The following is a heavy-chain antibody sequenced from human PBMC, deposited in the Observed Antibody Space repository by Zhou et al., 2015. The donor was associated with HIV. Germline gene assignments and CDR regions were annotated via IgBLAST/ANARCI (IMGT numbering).Heavy chain of an antibody. CDR3: ARVQPHSNSFDF. Sequence: QVQLVQSGAEVKKPGSSVKVSCKASGGTFSSYAISWVRQTPGQGLEWMGGIIPIFGTANFAQKFQGRVTITADKSASIANMELSSLGSEDTAVYYCARVQPHSNSFDFWGQGTLVTVSS. J-gene: IGHJ5*01. V-gene: IGHV1-69*06. CDR1: GGTFSSYA. CDR2: IIPIFGTA.